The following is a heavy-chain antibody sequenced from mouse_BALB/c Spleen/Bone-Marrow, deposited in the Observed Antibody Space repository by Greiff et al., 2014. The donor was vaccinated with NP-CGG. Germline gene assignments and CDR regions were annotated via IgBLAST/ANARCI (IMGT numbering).Heavy chain of an antibody. V-gene: IGHV5-4*02. Sequence: EVKVVESGGGLVKPGGSLELSCAASGFTFSDFYMYWVRKTPEKRLEWVATISYGGSYVYYPDSVKGRFIISRDDAKNNLYLQMSSLKSEDTAMYYCARDRGVQGYAMDYWGQGTSVTVSS. CDR3: ARDRGVQGYAMDY. CDR1: GFTFSDFY. J-gene: IGHJ4*01. D-gene: IGHD2-14*01. CDR2: ISYGGSYV.